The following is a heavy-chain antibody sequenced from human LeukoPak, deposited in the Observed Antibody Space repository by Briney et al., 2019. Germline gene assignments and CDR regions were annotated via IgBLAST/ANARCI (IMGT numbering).Heavy chain of an antibody. CDR3: ARGWGGFDS. D-gene: IGHD3-16*01. J-gene: IGHJ5*01. CDR1: GGSISSSSYY. CDR2: IYHSGST. Sequence: SETLSLTCTVSGGSISSSSYYWSWIRQPPGKGLEWIGYIYHSGSTYYNPSLKSRVTISVDRSKNQFSLTLTSVTAADTAVYFCARGWGGFDSWGQGTLVTVSS. V-gene: IGHV4-30-2*01.